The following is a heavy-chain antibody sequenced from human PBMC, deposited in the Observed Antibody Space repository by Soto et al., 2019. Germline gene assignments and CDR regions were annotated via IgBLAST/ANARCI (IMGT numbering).Heavy chain of an antibody. CDR2: ITGSGGST. CDR1: GFTFTIYA. J-gene: IGHJ4*02. CDR3: AKARGAMVRGAAFHFDY. D-gene: IGHD3-10*01. Sequence: GGSLRLSCAASGFTFTIYAMSWVRQAPGKGLEWVSAITGSGGSTYYADSVKGRFTISRDNSKNTLYLQMNSLRAEDTAIYYCAKARGAMVRGAAFHFDYWGQGTLVTVSS. V-gene: IGHV3-23*01.